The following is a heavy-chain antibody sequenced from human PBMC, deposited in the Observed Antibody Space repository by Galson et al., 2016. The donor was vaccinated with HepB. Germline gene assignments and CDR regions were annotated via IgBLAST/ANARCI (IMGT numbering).Heavy chain of an antibody. J-gene: IGHJ5*02. CDR3: ARHGVQRGGNKNFFAP. Sequence: QSGADVKKPGESLKISCRASGYSFTTYWIAWVRQVPGKGLEWMGVIYPGDSDTKYSPAFQGQVTISADKSISTAYLQWSTLRASDTAIYYCARHGVQRGGNKNFFAPWGQGTLVTDSS. CDR2: IYPGDSDT. D-gene: IGHD4-23*01. V-gene: IGHV5-51*01. CDR1: GYSFTTYW.